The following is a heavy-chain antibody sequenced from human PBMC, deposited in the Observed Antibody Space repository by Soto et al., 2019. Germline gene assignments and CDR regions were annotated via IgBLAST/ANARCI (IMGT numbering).Heavy chain of an antibody. Sequence: NPSETMSLTCTVSGGSISSGGYYWSWIRQHPGKGLECIGYIYYSGSTYYNPSLKSRVTISVDTSKNQFSLKLSSVTAADTAVYYCATFHNSWFGELLPQSYYYYYGMDVSGQGTTVTVSS. CDR2: IYYSGST. CDR3: ATFHNSWFGELLPQSYYYYYGMDV. CDR1: GGSISSGGYY. V-gene: IGHV4-31*03. D-gene: IGHD3-10*01. J-gene: IGHJ6*02.